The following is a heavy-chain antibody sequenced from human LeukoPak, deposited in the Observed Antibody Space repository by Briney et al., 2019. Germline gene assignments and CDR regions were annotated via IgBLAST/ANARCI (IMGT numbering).Heavy chain of an antibody. CDR3: ARDDGSWFDP. V-gene: IGHV4-39*07. CDR2: IYYSGST. Sequence: PSETLSLTCTVSGGSISSSSYYWGWIRQPPGKGLEWIGSIYYSGSTYYNPSLKSRVTISVDTSKNQFSLKLSSVTAADTAVYYCARDDGSWFDPWGQGTLVTVSS. CDR1: GGSISSSSYY. D-gene: IGHD1-26*01. J-gene: IGHJ5*02.